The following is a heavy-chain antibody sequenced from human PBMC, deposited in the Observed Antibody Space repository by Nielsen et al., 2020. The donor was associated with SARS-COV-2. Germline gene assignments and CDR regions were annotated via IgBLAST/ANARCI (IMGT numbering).Heavy chain of an antibody. J-gene: IGHJ4*02. D-gene: IGHD3-22*01. CDR1: GFSFSTYA. Sequence: GESLKISCAASGFSFSTYAMHWVRQAPGKGLEWVAVMSYDGNIQYYADSVKGRFTISRDNSKNTLYLQMNSLRAEDTAVYYCARGGKRFDSSGYFSPDYWGQGTLVTVSS. CDR3: ARGGKRFDSSGYFSPDY. CDR2: MSYDGNIQ. V-gene: IGHV3-30-3*01.